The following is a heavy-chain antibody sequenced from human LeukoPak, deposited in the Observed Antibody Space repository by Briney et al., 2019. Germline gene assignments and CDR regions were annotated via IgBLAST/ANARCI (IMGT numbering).Heavy chain of an antibody. V-gene: IGHV3-23*01. D-gene: IGHD3-3*01. J-gene: IGHJ1*01. CDR3: AKDLAYYDFWSGYPQH. CDR1: GFTFSSYA. Sequence: GGSLRLSCAASGFTFSSYAMSWIRQVPGKGLEWVSAISGGSTYYADSVKGRFTISRDNSKNTLYLQMNSLRAEDTAVYYCAKDLAYYDFWSGYPQHWGQGTLVTVSS. CDR2: ISGGST.